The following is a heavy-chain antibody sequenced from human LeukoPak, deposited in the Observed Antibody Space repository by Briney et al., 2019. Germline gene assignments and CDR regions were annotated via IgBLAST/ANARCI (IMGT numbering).Heavy chain of an antibody. CDR3: ARRRPRYGGNPWYYFDY. J-gene: IGHJ4*02. Sequence: SETLSLTCAVYGGSFSSYYWSWIRQPPGKGLEWIGEINHSGSTNYNPSLKSRVTISVDTSKNQFSLKLSSVTAADTAVYYCARRRPRYGGNPWYYFDYWGQGTLVTVSS. D-gene: IGHD4-23*01. V-gene: IGHV4-34*01. CDR1: GGSFSSYY. CDR2: INHSGST.